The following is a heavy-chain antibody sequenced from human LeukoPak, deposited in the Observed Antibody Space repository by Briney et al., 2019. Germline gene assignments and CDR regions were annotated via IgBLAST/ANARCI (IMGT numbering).Heavy chain of an antibody. J-gene: IGHJ3*02. CDR1: GYTFTSYD. V-gene: IGHV1-8*01. CDR3: ARDTPSITMIVVGWSGGNANAFDI. CDR2: MNPNSGNT. Sequence: ASVKVSCKASGYTFTSYDINWVRQATGQGLEWMGWMNPNSGNTGYAQKFQGRVTMTRNTSISTAYMELSSLRSEDTAVYYCARDTPSITMIVVGWSGGNANAFDIWGQGTMVTVSS. D-gene: IGHD3-22*01.